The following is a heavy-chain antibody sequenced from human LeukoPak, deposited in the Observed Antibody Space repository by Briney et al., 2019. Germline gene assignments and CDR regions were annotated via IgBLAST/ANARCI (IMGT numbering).Heavy chain of an antibody. CDR1: GYTFTGYY. CDR2: INPHTGVT. CDR3: ARIPWFDGISDDAFDV. J-gene: IGHJ3*01. D-gene: IGHD5-24*01. V-gene: IGHV1-2*02. Sequence: ASVKVSCKASGYTFTGYYMHWVRQAPGQGLEWMGWINPHTGVTTYAQTFQGRVTMTRDTSISTAYMELSRLRIDDTAVYYCARIPWFDGISDDAFDVWGQGTVVTVSS.